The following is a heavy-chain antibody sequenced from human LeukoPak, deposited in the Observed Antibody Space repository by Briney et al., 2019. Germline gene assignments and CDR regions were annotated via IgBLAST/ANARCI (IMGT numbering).Heavy chain of an antibody. J-gene: IGHJ4*02. CDR2: ISKDGGTQ. CDR1: GFAFSSYA. D-gene: IGHD3-10*01. V-gene: IGHV3-64D*09. CDR3: VKDQLFRGSGSYGDY. Sequence: PGGSLRLSCSASGFAFSSYAMYWVRQAPGKGLEYVSAISKDGGTQYPADSVKGRVTISRDNSKNTLYLQMSSLTPEDTAVYYCVKDQLFRGSGSYGDYWGQGTLVTVSS.